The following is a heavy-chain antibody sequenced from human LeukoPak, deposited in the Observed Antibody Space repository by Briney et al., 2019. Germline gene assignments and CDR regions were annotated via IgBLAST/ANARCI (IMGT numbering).Heavy chain of an antibody. Sequence: GASVKVSCKASGYTFTSYYMHWVRQAPGQGLEWMGIINPSGGSTSYAQKFQGRVTMTRDTSTSTVYMELSSLRSEDTAVYYCARDQELYGSGSQGATYGMDVWGQGTTVTVSS. D-gene: IGHD3-10*01. CDR1: GYTFTSYY. CDR2: INPSGGST. V-gene: IGHV1-46*01. J-gene: IGHJ6*02. CDR3: ARDQELYGSGSQGATYGMDV.